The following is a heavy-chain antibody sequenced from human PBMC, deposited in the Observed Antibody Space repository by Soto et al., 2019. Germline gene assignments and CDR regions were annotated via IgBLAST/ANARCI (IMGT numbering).Heavy chain of an antibody. D-gene: IGHD6-19*01. Sequence: QVQLVQSGAEMREPGSSVKVSCKASGGTFSSSAIIWLRQAPGQGPEWMGGIIPTFGTANYIEKFRGRVTITADTSTSTAYMEVSSLTSEDTAMYFCARSETAGHRGFDIWGQVTMVTVSS. CDR1: GGTFSSSA. J-gene: IGHJ3*02. CDR2: IIPTFGTA. V-gene: IGHV1-69*06. CDR3: ARSETAGHRGFDI.